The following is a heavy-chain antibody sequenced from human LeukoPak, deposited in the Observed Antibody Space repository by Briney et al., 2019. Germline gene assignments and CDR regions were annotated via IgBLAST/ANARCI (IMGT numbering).Heavy chain of an antibody. J-gene: IGHJ4*02. CDR1: GFTFSSYW. Sequence: GGSLRLSCAASGFTFSSYWMSWVRQAPGKGLEWVANIKQDGSEKYYVDSVKGRFTISRDNAKNSLYLQMNSLRAEDTAVYYCARSSFVWFGGYYFDYWGQGTPVTVSS. CDR3: ARSSFVWFGGYYFDY. V-gene: IGHV3-7*05. D-gene: IGHD3-10*01. CDR2: IKQDGSEK.